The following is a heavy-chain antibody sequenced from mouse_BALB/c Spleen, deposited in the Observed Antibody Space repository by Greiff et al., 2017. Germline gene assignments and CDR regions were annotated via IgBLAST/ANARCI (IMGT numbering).Heavy chain of an antibody. V-gene: IGHV1-77*01. J-gene: IGHJ4*01. Sequence: VQLQESGPELVKPGASVKMSCKASGYTFTDYVISWVKQRTGQGLEWIGEIYPGSGSTYYNEKFKGKATLTADKSSNTAYMQLSSLTSEDSAVYFCARGGVTTVVYYYAMDYWGQGTSGTVPS. CDR1: GYTFTDYV. CDR3: ARGGVTTVVYYYAMDY. D-gene: IGHD1-1*01. CDR2: IYPGSGST.